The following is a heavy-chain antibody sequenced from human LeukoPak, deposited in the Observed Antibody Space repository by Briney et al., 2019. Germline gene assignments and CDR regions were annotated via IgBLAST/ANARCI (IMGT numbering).Heavy chain of an antibody. V-gene: IGHV1-58*01. J-gene: IGHJ4*02. CDR1: GFTFTSSA. D-gene: IGHD6-19*01. Sequence: ASVKVSCKASGFTFTSSAVQWVRQARGQRLEWIGWIVVGSGNTNYAQKFQERVTITRDMSTSTAYMELSSLRAEDTAVYYCARESSVGDSSGWIDYWGQGTLVTVSS. CDR2: IVVGSGNT. CDR3: ARESSVGDSSGWIDY.